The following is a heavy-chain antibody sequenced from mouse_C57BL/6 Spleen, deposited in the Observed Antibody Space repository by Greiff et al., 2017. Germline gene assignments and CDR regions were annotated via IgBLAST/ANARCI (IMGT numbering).Heavy chain of an antibody. J-gene: IGHJ4*01. Sequence: QVQLQQPGAELVRPGTSVKLSCKASGYTFTSYWMHWVKQRPGQGLEWIGVIDPSDSYTNYNQKFKGKATLTVDTSSSTAYMQLSSLTSEDSVVYYCAIREVVHYAMDYWGQGTSVTVSS. D-gene: IGHD1-1*02. V-gene: IGHV1-59*01. CDR2: IDPSDSYT. CDR1: GYTFTSYW. CDR3: AIREVVHYAMDY.